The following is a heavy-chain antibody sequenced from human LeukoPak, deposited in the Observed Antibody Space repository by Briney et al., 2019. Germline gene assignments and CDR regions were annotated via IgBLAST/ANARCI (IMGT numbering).Heavy chain of an antibody. J-gene: IGHJ3*02. V-gene: IGHV4-34*01. CDR2: INHSGST. D-gene: IGHD1-26*01. Sequence: PSETLSLTCAVYGGSFSGYYWSWIRQPPGKGLEWIGEINHSGSTNYNPSLKSRVTISVDTSKNQFSLKLSSVTAADTAVYYCARSGGSYYRAIRGNAFDIWGQGTMVTVSS. CDR1: GGSFSGYY. CDR3: ARSGGSYYRAIRGNAFDI.